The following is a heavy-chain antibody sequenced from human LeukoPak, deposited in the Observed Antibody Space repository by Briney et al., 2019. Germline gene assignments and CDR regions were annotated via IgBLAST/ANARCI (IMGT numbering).Heavy chain of an antibody. CDR2: IKQDGSEK. Sequence: GGSLRLSCAASGLTFSSYWMSWVRQAPGKGLEWVANIKQDGSEKYYVDSVKGRFTISRDNAKNSLYLQMNSLRAEDTAVYYCARNTYYYDSSGYWAYDYWGQGTLVTVSS. CDR1: GLTFSSYW. D-gene: IGHD3-22*01. J-gene: IGHJ4*02. CDR3: ARNTYYYDSSGYWAYDY. V-gene: IGHV3-7*01.